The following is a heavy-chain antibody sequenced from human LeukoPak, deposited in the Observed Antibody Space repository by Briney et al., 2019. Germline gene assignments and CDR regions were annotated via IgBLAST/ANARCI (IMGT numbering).Heavy chain of an antibody. D-gene: IGHD3-3*01. J-gene: IGHJ4*02. CDR1: GFTFSTYN. Sequence: PGGSLRLSCAASGFTFSTYNMNWVRQAPGKGLEWVSSISDSNYIYYADSVKGRFTISRDNAKNSLYLQMNSLRAEDTAVYYCARSRSDYDFWSGYYVDYWGQGTLVTVSS. CDR2: ISDSNYI. CDR3: ARSRSDYDFWSGYYVDY. V-gene: IGHV3-21*01.